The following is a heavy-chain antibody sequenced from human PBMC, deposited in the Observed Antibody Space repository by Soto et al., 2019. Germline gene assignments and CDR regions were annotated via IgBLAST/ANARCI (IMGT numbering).Heavy chain of an antibody. D-gene: IGHD2-15*01. J-gene: IGHJ4*02. V-gene: IGHV3-30-3*01. CDR3: ARDLRSSSNGCSCKI. Sequence: GGSLRLTCAASGFTFSSYAMHWVRQAPGKGLEWVAVISYDGSNKYYADSVKGRFTISRDNSKNPLYLQMNSLRAGDTAVYYCARDLRSSSNGCSCKIWGQGTLVTVSS. CDR1: GFTFSSYA. CDR2: ISYDGSNK.